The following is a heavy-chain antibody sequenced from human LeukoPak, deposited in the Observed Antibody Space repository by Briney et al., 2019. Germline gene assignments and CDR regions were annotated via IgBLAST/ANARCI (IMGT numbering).Heavy chain of an antibody. CDR3: ARGGPWFGVYFDY. J-gene: IGHJ4*02. CDR2: ISHSGNT. V-gene: IGHV4-38-2*02. Sequence: SETLSLTCTVSGYSVSSGYYWGWIRQPPGKGLEWIGSISHSGNTYYNPSLKSRVTISVDTSKNHFSLKLSSVTAADTAVYYCARGGPWFGVYFDYWGQGTLVTVSS. D-gene: IGHD3-10*01. CDR1: GYSVSSGYY.